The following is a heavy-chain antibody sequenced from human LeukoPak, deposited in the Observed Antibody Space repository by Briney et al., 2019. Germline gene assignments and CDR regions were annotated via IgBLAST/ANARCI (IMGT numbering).Heavy chain of an antibody. CDR1: GGSISSSSYY. V-gene: IGHV4-39*01. CDR3: ARTFEAFDI. J-gene: IGHJ3*02. Sequence: SETLSLTCTVSGGSISSSSYYWGWIRQPPGKGLEWIGSIYYSGSTYYNPSLKSRVTISVDTSKNQFSLKLSSVTAADTAVYYCARTFEAFDIWGQGTMVTVSS. CDR2: IYYSGST.